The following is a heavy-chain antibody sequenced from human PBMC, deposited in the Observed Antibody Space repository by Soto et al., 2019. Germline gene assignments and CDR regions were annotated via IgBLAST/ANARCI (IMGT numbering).Heavy chain of an antibody. CDR2: IYYSGST. D-gene: IGHD3-3*01. V-gene: IGHV4-31*11. CDR3: ARYSGYYDFWSGENYYYGMDV. Sequence: PSETLSRTCAVSGGSISSGGYYWSWIRQHPGKGLEWIGYIYYSGSTYYNPSLKSRVTISVDTSKNQFSLKLSSVTAADTAVYYCARYSGYYDFWSGENYYYGMDVWGQGTTVTVSS. CDR1: GGSISSGGYY. J-gene: IGHJ6*02.